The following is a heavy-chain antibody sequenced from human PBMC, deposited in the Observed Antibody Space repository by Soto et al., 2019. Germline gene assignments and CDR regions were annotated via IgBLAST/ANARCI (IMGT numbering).Heavy chain of an antibody. D-gene: IGHD6-13*01. J-gene: IGHJ6*02. CDR2: IYSGGST. CDR1: GFTVSSNY. CDR3: ARAEAALYYYGMGV. Sequence: GGSLRLSCAASGFTVSSNYMSWVRQAPGKGLEWVSVIYSGGSTYYADSVKGRFTISRDNSKNTLYLQMNSLRAEDTAVYYCARAEAALYYYGMGVWGQGTTVTVSS. V-gene: IGHV3-53*01.